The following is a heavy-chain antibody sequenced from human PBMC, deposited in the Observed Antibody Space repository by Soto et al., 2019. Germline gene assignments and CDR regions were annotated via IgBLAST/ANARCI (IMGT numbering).Heavy chain of an antibody. CDR3: AGGPLRLGELSPYFDY. CDR1: GGSFSGYY. CDR2: INHSGST. V-gene: IGHV4-34*01. Sequence: SETLSLTCAVYGGSFSGYYWSWIRQPPGKGLEWIGEINHSGSTNYNPSLKSRVTISVDTSKNQFSLKLSSVTAADTAVYYCAGGPLRLGELSPYFDYWGQGTLVTVSS. D-gene: IGHD3-16*02. J-gene: IGHJ4*02.